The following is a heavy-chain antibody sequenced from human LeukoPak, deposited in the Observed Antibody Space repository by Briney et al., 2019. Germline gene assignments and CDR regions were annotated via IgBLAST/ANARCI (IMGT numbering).Heavy chain of an antibody. CDR3: ARDGIFGELSSC. CDR1: GSSISSGDYY. CDR2: IYYSGST. J-gene: IGHJ4*02. Sequence: PSQTLSLTCTVSGSSISSGDYYWSWIRQPPGKGLEWIGYIYYSGSTYYNPSLKSRVTISVDTSKNQFSLKLSSVTAADTAVYYCARDGIFGELSSCWGQGTLVTVSS. D-gene: IGHD3-16*02. V-gene: IGHV4-30-4*01.